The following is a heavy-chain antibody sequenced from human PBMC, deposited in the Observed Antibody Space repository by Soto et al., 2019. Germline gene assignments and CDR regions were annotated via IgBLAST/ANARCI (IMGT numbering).Heavy chain of an antibody. Sequence: QLQLQESGPGLVKPSETLSLTCTVSGGSISSSSYYWGLIRQPPGKGLEWIGSIYYSGSTYYNPSLKSRVTISVDTSKTQFSLKLSSVTAADMAVYYCARHDSSSSDYYYYYGMDVWGQGTTVTVSS. D-gene: IGHD6-6*01. J-gene: IGHJ6*02. CDR3: ARHDSSSSDYYYYYGMDV. CDR2: IYYSGST. V-gene: IGHV4-39*01. CDR1: GGSISSSSYY.